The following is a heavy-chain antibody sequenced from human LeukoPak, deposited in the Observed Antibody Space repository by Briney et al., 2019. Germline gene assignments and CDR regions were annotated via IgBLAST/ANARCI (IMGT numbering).Heavy chain of an antibody. D-gene: IGHD2-2*01. J-gene: IGHJ4*02. CDR2: IFSSGAT. V-gene: IGHV4-59*08. Sequence: PSETLSLTCTVSGGSMSSYYWTWIRQPPGKGLEWIGYIFSSGATNYNPSLKSRVTMSVDTSKNQFSLRLSSVTAADTAVYYCARRAKNAHCFDYWGQGTLVTVSS. CDR3: ARRAKNAHCFDY. CDR1: GGSMSSYY.